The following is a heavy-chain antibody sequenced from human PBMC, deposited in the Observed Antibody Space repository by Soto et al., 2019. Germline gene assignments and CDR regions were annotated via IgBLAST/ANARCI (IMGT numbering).Heavy chain of an antibody. CDR3: ARGSSSWYVSFDY. J-gene: IGHJ4*02. V-gene: IGHV3-74*01. CDR2: INSDGSIT. D-gene: IGHD6-13*01. CDR1: GFTFSSNW. Sequence: PGGSLRLSCAASGFTFSSNWMHWVRQAPGKGLVWVSRINSDGSITSYADSVKGQFTISRDNAKNTVYLQMNSLRAEDTAVYYCARGSSSWYVSFDYWGQGILVTV.